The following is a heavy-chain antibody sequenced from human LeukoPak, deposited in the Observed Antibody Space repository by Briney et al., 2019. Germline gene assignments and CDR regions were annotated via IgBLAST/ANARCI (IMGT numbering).Heavy chain of an antibody. V-gene: IGHV1-46*01. J-gene: IGHJ4*02. CDR1: GYTFTTYY. D-gene: IGHD5-18*01. Sequence: ASVRVSCKASGYTFTTYYMHWVRQAPGQGLEWMGIINPSSGSTSYAQKFQGRVTMTRDTSTSTVYMELSSLRSEDTAIYYCARVLGAHRYGSIDHWGQGTLVTVSS. CDR2: INPSSGST. CDR3: ARVLGAHRYGSIDH.